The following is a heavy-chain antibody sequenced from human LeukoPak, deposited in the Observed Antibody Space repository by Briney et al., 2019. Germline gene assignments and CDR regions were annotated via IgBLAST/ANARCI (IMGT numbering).Heavy chain of an antibody. CDR1: GGSISSSSYY. CDR3: ARVVYDSSTYPKSYFDF. CDR2: IYYRGIT. V-gene: IGHV4-39*07. D-gene: IGHD3-22*01. Sequence: SETRSLTCTGSGGSISSSSYYWGWIRQPPGKGLEWIGSIYYRGITYCNPSLKSRVTISVDTSKNQFSLKLSSVTAADTAVYYCARVVYDSSTYPKSYFDFWGQGTLVTVSS. J-gene: IGHJ4*02.